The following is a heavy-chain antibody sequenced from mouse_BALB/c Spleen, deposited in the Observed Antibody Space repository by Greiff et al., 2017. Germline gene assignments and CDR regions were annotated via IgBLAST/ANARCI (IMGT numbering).Heavy chain of an antibody. D-gene: IGHD2-1*01. CDR3: ARQDGGNYGWFAY. CDR1: GFTFSSYA. J-gene: IGHJ3*01. V-gene: IGHV5-9-3*01. CDR2: ISSGGSYT. Sequence: EVMLVESGGGLVKPGGSLKLSCAASGFTFSSYAMSWVRQTPEKRLEWVATISSGGSYTYYPDSVKGRFTISRDNAKNTLYLQMSSLRSEDTAMYYCARQDGGNYGWFAYWGQGTLVTVSA.